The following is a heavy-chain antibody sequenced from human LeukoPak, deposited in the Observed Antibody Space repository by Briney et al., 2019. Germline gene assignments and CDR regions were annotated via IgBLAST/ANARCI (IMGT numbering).Heavy chain of an antibody. CDR2: ISGSGDST. D-gene: IGHD3-10*01. Sequence: GGSLRLSCAASGFTFSSFAMSWVRQAPGKGLEWVSSISGSGDSTYYADSVKGRFTISRDNSRNMVYLLIHSLRAEDTAIYYCAKAPPDNYHYYYGMEVWGQGTTVTVSS. CDR3: AKAPPDNYHYYYGMEV. CDR1: GFTFSSFA. J-gene: IGHJ6*02. V-gene: IGHV3-23*01.